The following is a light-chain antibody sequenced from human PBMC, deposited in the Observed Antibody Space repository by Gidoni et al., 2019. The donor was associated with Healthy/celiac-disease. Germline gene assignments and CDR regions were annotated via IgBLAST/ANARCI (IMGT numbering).Light chain of an antibody. CDR1: SSNIGSNT. Sequence: QSVLTQPPSASGTTGQRVTISCSGSSSNIGSNTVNWYQQLPGTAPKLLIYSNYQRPSGVPDRFSGSKSGTSASLAISGLQSEDEPDYYCAAWDDSLNGVVFGGGTKLTV. J-gene: IGLJ2*01. V-gene: IGLV1-44*01. CDR3: AAWDDSLNGVV. CDR2: SNY.